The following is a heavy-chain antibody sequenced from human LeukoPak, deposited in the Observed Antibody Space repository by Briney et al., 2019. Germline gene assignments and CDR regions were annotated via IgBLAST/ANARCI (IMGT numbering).Heavy chain of an antibody. CDR2: MNPNSGKL. CDR1: GYTFSFYD. J-gene: IGHJ4*02. Sequence: GASVKVSCKASGYTFSFYDINWVRQATGQGLVWMGYMNPNSGKLGYAQKFQGRVTITTDSSTSTAYMELSSLRSEDTAVYYCAREGLDYWGQGTLVTVSS. CDR3: AREGLDY. V-gene: IGHV1-8*03.